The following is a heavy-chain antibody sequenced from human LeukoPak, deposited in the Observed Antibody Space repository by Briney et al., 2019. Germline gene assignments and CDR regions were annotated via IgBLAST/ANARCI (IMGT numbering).Heavy chain of an antibody. J-gene: IGHJ4*02. CDR1: GFTFSGYW. CDR2: INSDGYSI. CDR3: VSGEYNYVN. D-gene: IGHD5-18*01. V-gene: IGHV3-74*03. Sequence: HPGGSLRLSCAASGFTFSGYWMHWVRQAPGKGLVWVSRINSDGYSITYADSVKGRFTISRDNAKNTLYLQMNSLIAEDTAVYYCVSGEYNYVNWGQGTLVTVSS.